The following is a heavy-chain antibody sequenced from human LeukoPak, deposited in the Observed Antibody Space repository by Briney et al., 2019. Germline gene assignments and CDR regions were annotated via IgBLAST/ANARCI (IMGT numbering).Heavy chain of an antibody. J-gene: IGHJ4*02. CDR3: ARFAYGGKEDY. D-gene: IGHD4/OR15-4a*01. CDR1: GFTFSSYS. CDR2: ISSSSSYI. V-gene: IGHV3-21*01. Sequence: GGSLRLSCAASGFTFSSYSMTWVRQAPGKGLEWVSSISSSSSYIYYADSVKGRFTISRDNAKNSLYLQMNSLRAEDTAVYYCARFAYGGKEDYWGQGTLVTVSS.